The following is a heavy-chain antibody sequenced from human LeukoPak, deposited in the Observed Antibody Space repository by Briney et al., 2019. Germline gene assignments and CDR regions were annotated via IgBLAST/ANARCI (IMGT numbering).Heavy chain of an antibody. V-gene: IGHV4-39*01. J-gene: IGHJ5*02. CDR3: ARHQGEVGATLIKKNWFDP. CDR1: GGSISSSSYY. Sequence: SETLSLTCTVSGGSISSSSYYWGWIRQPPGKGLEWIGSIYYSGSTYYNPSLKSRVTISVDTSKNQFSLKLSSVTAADTAVYYCARHQGEVGATLIKKNWFDPWGQGTLVTVSS. D-gene: IGHD1-26*01. CDR2: IYYSGST.